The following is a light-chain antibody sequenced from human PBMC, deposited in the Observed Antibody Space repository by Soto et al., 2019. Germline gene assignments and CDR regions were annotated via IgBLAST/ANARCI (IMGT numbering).Light chain of an antibody. CDR3: VAWDGSLNGYV. J-gene: IGLJ1*01. CDR2: SND. Sequence: QSVLTQPPSASGTPGQRVSISCSGRASDIGTNTVNWYQQFPGTAPKLLLHSNDQRPSGVPDRFSGSKSGTSASLAISGLQSEDEADYYCVAWDGSLNGYVFGTRTKLTVL. V-gene: IGLV1-44*01. CDR1: ASDIGTNT.